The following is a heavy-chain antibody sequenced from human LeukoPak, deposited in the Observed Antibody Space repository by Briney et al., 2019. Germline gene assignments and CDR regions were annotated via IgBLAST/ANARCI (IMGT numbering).Heavy chain of an antibody. J-gene: IGHJ4*02. Sequence: GGSLRLSCAASGFTFSGFAMSWVRRTPGKGLEWVAVIWYDGSNKYYADSVKGRFTISRDNSKNTLYLQMNSLRAEDTAVYYCARAFSGYDVPDYWGQGTLVTVSS. CDR3: ARAFSGYDVPDY. CDR2: IWYDGSNK. D-gene: IGHD5-12*01. V-gene: IGHV3-33*08. CDR1: GFTFSGFA.